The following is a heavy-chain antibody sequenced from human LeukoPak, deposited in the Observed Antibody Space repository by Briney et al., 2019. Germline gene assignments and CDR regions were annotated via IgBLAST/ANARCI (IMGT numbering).Heavy chain of an antibody. V-gene: IGHV1-2*06. CDR1: GYTFTDHY. D-gene: IGHD5-18*01. Sequence: GASVKVSCKASGYTFTDHYIHWVRQAPGQGREWMGRINLHSGGTNFAQKFQGRVTMNRDTSISTAYMELSGLTSDATAVFNCVIAKYSSAFDYPRQGNLVTVSS. CDR2: INLHSGGT. J-gene: IGHJ4*02. CDR3: VIAKYSSAFDY.